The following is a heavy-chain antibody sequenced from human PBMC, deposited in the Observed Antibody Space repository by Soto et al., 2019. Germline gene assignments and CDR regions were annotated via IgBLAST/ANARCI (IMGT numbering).Heavy chain of an antibody. CDR2: IKKKADGGTA. Sequence: DVQLVESGGRLVQPGGSLRLSCAASGLIFSNAWMSWVRQAPGKGLEWVGLIKKKADGGTAVYAAPLKGRFTISRDDSKNTLYLEMSSLKTEDTAVYYCRTQWLDWGQGTLVTVSS. CDR1: GLIFSNAW. D-gene: IGHD6-19*01. J-gene: IGHJ4*02. CDR3: RTQWLD. V-gene: IGHV3-15*01.